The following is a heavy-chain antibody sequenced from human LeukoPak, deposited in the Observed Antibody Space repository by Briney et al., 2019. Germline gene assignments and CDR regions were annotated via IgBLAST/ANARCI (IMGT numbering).Heavy chain of an antibody. V-gene: IGHV4-4*02. Sequence: SETLSLTCAVSGGSISSNNWWIWVRQPPEKGLEWIGEIYHDGSTNYNPSLKNRVTISMDKSKNQLSLKLNFVTAADTAVYYCARDRGGYTYSHDYWGQGTLVTVSS. CDR1: GGSISSNNW. CDR3: ARDRGGYTYSHDY. CDR2: IYHDGST. J-gene: IGHJ4*02. D-gene: IGHD5-18*01.